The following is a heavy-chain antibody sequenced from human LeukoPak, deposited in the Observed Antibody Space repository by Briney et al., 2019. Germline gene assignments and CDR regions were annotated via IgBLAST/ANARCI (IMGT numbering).Heavy chain of an antibody. CDR3: ASSSGPNY. CDR2: INHSGST. Sequence: PSETLSLTCAVYGGSFSGYYWSWIRQPPGKGLEWIGEINHSGSTNYNPSLKSRVTISVDTSKNQFSLKLSSVTAADTAVYYCASSSGPNYWGQGTLVTVSS. V-gene: IGHV4-34*01. J-gene: IGHJ4*02. D-gene: IGHD7-27*01. CDR1: GGSFSGYY.